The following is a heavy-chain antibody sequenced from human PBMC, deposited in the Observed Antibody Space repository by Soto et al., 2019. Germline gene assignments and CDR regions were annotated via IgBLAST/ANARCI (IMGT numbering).Heavy chain of an antibody. CDR1: GFKFSGYW. CDR2: IKHDTSEA. V-gene: IGHV3-7*03. J-gene: IGHJ6*02. D-gene: IGHD5-12*01. Sequence: SLRLSCAASGFKFSGYWMSWVRQAPGKGLEWVGNIKHDTSEAHYADSVKGRFTITRDNIKNFLFLQMNSLRAEDTAVYYCRYEAYYYGMDVWGQGTTVTVSS. CDR3: RYEAYYYGMDV.